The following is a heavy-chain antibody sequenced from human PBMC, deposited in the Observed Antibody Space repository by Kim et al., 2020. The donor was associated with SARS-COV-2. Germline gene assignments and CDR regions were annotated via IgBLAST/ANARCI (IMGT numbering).Heavy chain of an antibody. Sequence: AQKFQGRVTMTRDTSTSTVYMELSSLRSEDTAVYYCASGGFITISFSFDYWGQGTLVTVSS. V-gene: IGHV1-46*01. CDR3: ASGGFITISFSFDY. D-gene: IGHD3-3*01. J-gene: IGHJ4*02.